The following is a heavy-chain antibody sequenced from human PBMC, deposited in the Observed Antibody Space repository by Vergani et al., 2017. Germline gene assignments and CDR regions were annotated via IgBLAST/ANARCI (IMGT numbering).Heavy chain of an antibody. CDR3: ASVSGYCSAAMENYYYSMDV. V-gene: IGHV1-69*01. D-gene: IGHD2-2*03. CDR2: INPIFGTA. CDR1: GGTFSRYA. Sequence: QVQLVQSGAEVKKPGSSVKVSCKASGGTFSRYAISWVRQAPGQGLEWVGGINPIFGTANYGQKFQGRVTITADEATGTAYMELSSLRSEETAVYCCASVSGYCSAAMENYYYSMDVRGKGTTVTVSS. J-gene: IGHJ6*03.